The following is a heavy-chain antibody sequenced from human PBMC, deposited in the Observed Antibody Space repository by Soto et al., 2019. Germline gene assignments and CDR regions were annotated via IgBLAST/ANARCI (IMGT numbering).Heavy chain of an antibody. CDR2: ISTYNGNT. CDR3: ARDLDGSGSYYTGY. J-gene: IGHJ4*02. D-gene: IGHD3-10*01. Sequence: APVKVSCKASGYIFITYCISWVRQAPGQGLEWMGRISTYNGNTNYAQNLQGRVTMTADTSTNTAYMELRSLRSDDTAVYYCARDLDGSGSYYTGYWGPGTLVTVSS. V-gene: IGHV1-18*01. CDR1: GYIFITYC.